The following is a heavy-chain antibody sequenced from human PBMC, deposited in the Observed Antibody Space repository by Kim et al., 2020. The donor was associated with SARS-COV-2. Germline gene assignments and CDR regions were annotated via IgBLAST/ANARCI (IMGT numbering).Heavy chain of an antibody. V-gene: IGHV3-23*01. CDR3: AKDPQSSSWYLFDFDY. D-gene: IGHD6-13*01. CDR2: ISGSGGST. CDR1: GFTFRNYP. J-gene: IGHJ4*02. Sequence: GGSLRLSCAASGFTFRNYPMSWVRQAPGKGLEWVSTISGSGGSTYYADSVKGRFTISRDNSKNTLYLQMNSLRAEDTAVYFCAKDPQSSSWYLFDFDYWGQGTPVTVSS.